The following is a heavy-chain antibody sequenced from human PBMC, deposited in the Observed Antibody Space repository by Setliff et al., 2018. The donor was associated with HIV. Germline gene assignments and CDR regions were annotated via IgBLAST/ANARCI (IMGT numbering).Heavy chain of an antibody. CDR2: ISSSGVM. CDR1: GFTFSAYS. Sequence: PGGSLRLSCAASGFTFSAYSMNWVRQAPGKGLEWISYISSSGVMYYADSVRGRFTISRDNGKNSLYLQMNSLRAEDTAVYYCARDLRGSNFGVSEYWGQGTPVTVSS. V-gene: IGHV3-48*01. J-gene: IGHJ4*02. CDR3: ARDLRGSNFGVSEY. D-gene: IGHD1-26*01.